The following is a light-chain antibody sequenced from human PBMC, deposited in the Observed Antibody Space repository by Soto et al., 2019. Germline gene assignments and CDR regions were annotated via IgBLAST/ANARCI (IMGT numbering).Light chain of an antibody. J-gene: IGKJ2*01. CDR3: QQYGNPVPFT. Sequence: EIGLTQSPATLSLSPGETATLSCRSSQSVISSYLAWYQQKPGQPPRLLIFGTSIRATGNHDKISGSGYGTDFSSTISRLEPEDFAVYYRQQYGNPVPFTFGQGTKLQIK. V-gene: IGKV3-20*01. CDR1: QSVISSY. CDR2: GTS.